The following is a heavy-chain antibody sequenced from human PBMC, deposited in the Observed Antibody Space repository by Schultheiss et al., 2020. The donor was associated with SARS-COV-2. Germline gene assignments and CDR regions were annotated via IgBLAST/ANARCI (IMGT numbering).Heavy chain of an antibody. CDR1: GGSISSYY. D-gene: IGHD4-17*01. Sequence: GSMRLSCTVSGGSISSYYWSWIRQPAGKGLEWIGSIYHSGGTYYNPSLKSRVTISVDTSKNQFSLKLSSVTAADTAVYYCATEAIDYGDYAAPARFDYWGQGTLVTVSS. J-gene: IGHJ4*02. CDR2: IYHSGGT. CDR3: ATEAIDYGDYAAPARFDY. V-gene: IGHV4-59*04.